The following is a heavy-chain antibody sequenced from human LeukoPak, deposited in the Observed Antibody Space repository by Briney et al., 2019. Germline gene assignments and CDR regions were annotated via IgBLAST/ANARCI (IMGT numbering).Heavy chain of an antibody. V-gene: IGHV3-9*01. CDR1: GFTFDDYA. CDR3: AKDMGLFSGDNDYTGAFDY. J-gene: IGHJ4*02. Sequence: PGGSLRLSCAASGFTFDDYAMHWVRQAPGKGLEWVSGISWNSGSIGYADSVKGRFTISRDNAKNSLYLQMNSLRAEDTALYYCAKDMGLFSGDNDYTGAFDYWGQGTLVTVSS. CDR2: ISWNSGSI. D-gene: IGHD4-11*01.